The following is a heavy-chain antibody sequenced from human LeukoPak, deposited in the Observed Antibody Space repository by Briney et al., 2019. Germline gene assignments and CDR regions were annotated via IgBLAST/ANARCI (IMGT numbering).Heavy chain of an antibody. J-gene: IGHJ5*02. V-gene: IGHV3-7*01. D-gene: IGHD6-19*01. CDR1: GFTFSTYW. Sequence: GGSLRLSCAASGFTFSTYWMSWVRHAPGKGLEWVANIKQDGSEKYYVDSVKGRFTISRDNAKNSLYLQMNSLRAEDTAVYYCARRHSSGWLGDWFDPWGQGTLVTVSS. CDR3: ARRHSSGWLGDWFDP. CDR2: IKQDGSEK.